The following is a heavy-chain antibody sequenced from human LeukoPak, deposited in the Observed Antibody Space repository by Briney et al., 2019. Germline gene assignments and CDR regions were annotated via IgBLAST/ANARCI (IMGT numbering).Heavy chain of an antibody. V-gene: IGHV4-38-2*02. CDR3: ARDRGYSYAFDY. CDR1: GYSISSGNY. CDR2: IYHSGST. D-gene: IGHD5-18*01. Sequence: KSSETLSLTCAVSGYSISSGNYWGWIRQPPGKGLEWIGTIYHSGSTYYNPSPKSRVTISIDTSKNQFSLKLNSVTAADTAVYYCARDRGYSYAFDYWGQGTLVTVSS. J-gene: IGHJ4*02.